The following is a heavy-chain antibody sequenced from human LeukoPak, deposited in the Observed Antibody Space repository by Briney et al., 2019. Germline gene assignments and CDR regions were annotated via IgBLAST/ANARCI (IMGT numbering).Heavy chain of an antibody. CDR3: ARAGHSSGWYTASDS. CDR2: IYSGGST. Sequence: PGGSLRLSCAASGFTVISDYMSWVRQAPGKGLEWVSVIYSGGSTYYTDSVRGRFTISRDNSKNTLYLQMNSLRVDDTAMYYCARAGHSSGWYTASDSWGQGTLVTVSS. J-gene: IGHJ4*02. D-gene: IGHD6-19*01. CDR1: GFTVISDY. V-gene: IGHV3-53*01.